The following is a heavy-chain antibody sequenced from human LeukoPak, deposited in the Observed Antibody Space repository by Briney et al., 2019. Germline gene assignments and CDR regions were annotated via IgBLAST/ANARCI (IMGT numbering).Heavy chain of an antibody. D-gene: IGHD3-22*01. J-gene: IGHJ4*02. CDR1: GFNFSKAW. Sequence: GGSLRLSCAVSGFNFSKAWMSWVRQSPGKGLEWVGRIKSKSDGETTNHAAPVQGRFIISRDDSRNMLYLQMNSLRIEDTGLYYCTTGPYDSSGPRDYWGQGTLVTVSS. CDR2: IKSKSDGETT. V-gene: IGHV3-15*01. CDR3: TTGPYDSSGPRDY.